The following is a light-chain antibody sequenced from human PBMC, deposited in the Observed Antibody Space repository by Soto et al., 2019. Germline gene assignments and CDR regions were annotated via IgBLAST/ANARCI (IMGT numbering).Light chain of an antibody. J-gene: IGLJ1*01. Sequence: QSALTQPGSVSGSPGQSITISCTGTSTDVGGYNYVSWYQQHPGKAPKLMISDVSNRPSGVSIRFSGSKSGNTASLTISGLQAEDEADYYCNSYSSSTTLYLFGTGTKV. CDR3: NSYSSSTTLYL. CDR1: STDVGGYNY. CDR2: DVS. V-gene: IGLV2-14*01.